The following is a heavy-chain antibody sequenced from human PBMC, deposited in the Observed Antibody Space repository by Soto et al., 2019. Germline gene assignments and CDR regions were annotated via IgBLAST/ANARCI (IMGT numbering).Heavy chain of an antibody. V-gene: IGHV5-51*01. Sequence: GESLKISCQGSGRSFSGSWIAWVRQVPGKGLEWMGIIYPGDSDTRYSPSFQGQVTISADKSISTAYLQWSSLKASDTAMYYCARLGSGWQYYYYGMDVWGQGTTVTVSS. CDR2: IYPGDSDT. CDR3: ARLGSGWQYYYYGMDV. D-gene: IGHD6-19*01. J-gene: IGHJ6*02. CDR1: GRSFSGSW.